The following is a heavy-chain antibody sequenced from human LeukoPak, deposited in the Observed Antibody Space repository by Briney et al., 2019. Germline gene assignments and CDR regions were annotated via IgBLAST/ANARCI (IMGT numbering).Heavy chain of an antibody. CDR1: GFTFTSSA. Sequence: GASVKVSCKASGFTFTSSAMQWVRQARGQRLEWIGWIVVGSGNTNYVQKFQERATIHRDMSTSTSYRELSSLRSEDTAVYYCAAVGYYDSSAHQRLNWFDPWGQGTLVTVSS. V-gene: IGHV1-58*02. CDR2: IVVGSGNT. CDR3: AAVGYYDSSAHQRLNWFDP. J-gene: IGHJ5*02. D-gene: IGHD3-22*01.